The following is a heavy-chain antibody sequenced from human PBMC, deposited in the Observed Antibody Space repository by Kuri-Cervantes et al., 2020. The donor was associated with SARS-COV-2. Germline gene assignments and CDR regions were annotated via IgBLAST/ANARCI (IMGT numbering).Heavy chain of an antibody. CDR1: GGSISSGSYY. J-gene: IGHJ1*01. V-gene: IGHV4-39*07. CDR3: AKDGEGPTVPAAMGPEYFQH. D-gene: IGHD2-2*01. CDR2: IYYSGST. Sequence: GSLRLSCTVSGGSISSGSYYWSWIRQPAGKGLEWIGSIYYSGSTYYNPSLKSRVTISVDTSKNQFSLKLSSVTAADTAVYYCAKDGEGPTVPAAMGPEYFQHWGQGTLVTVSS.